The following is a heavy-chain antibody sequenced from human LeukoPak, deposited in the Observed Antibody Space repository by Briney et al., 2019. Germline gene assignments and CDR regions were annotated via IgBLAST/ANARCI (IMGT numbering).Heavy chain of an antibody. V-gene: IGHV3-21*01. D-gene: IGHD2-2*02. CDR1: GFTFSSYG. J-gene: IGHJ3*02. CDR3: ARAYCSSTTCYTYDAFDI. Sequence: PGGSLRLSCAASGFTFSSYGMHWVRQAPGKGLEWVSSIDSSSSYMYYPDSVRGRFTISRDNAKNSLDLQMNSLRAEDTAVYFCARAYCSSTTCYTYDAFDIWGQGTMVTVSS. CDR2: IDSSSSYM.